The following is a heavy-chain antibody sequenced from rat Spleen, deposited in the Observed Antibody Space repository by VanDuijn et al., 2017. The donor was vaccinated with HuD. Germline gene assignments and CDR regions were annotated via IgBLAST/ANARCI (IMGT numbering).Heavy chain of an antibody. V-gene: IGHV2-63*01. CDR1: GFSLTSYN. D-gene: IGHD1-10*01. J-gene: IGHJ3*01. Sequence: QVQLKESGPGLVQPSQTLSLTCTVSGFSLTSYNVHWVRQPPGKGLEWMGRMRYNGDTSYNSALKSRLSISRDTSKNQVFLKMNSLQADDTGNDYCTRGGPGHSTAGFAYWGQGTLVTVSS. CDR2: MRYNGDT. CDR3: TRGGPGHSTAGFAY.